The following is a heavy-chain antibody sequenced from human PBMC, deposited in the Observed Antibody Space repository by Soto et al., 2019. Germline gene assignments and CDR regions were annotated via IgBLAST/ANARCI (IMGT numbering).Heavy chain of an antibody. J-gene: IGHJ5*02. CDR3: ARGPPYDFWSGLDWFDP. Sequence: ASVKVSCKASGYTFTSYDINWVRQATGQGLEWMGWMNPNSGNTGYAQKFQGRVTMTRNTSISTTYMELSSLRSEDTAVYYCARGPPYDFWSGLDWFDPWGQGTLVTVSS. D-gene: IGHD3-3*01. CDR1: GYTFTSYD. CDR2: MNPNSGNT. V-gene: IGHV1-8*01.